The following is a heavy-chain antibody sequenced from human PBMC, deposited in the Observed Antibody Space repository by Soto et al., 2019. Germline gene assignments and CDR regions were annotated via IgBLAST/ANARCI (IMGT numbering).Heavy chain of an antibody. V-gene: IGHV3-30*18. Sequence: QVQLVASGGGVVQPGTSLRLSCAASGFTFRSYGMHWVRQAPGKGLEWLAVISNDGSNKYLADSVKGRLALSRDNSRNTLYLQINSLRVEDTAVYYCGKDTLDCSGGDCPLYYYYGMDVWGQGTTVTVSS. J-gene: IGHJ6*02. CDR2: ISNDGSNK. CDR3: GKDTLDCSGGDCPLYYYYGMDV. CDR1: GFTFRSYG. D-gene: IGHD2-15*01.